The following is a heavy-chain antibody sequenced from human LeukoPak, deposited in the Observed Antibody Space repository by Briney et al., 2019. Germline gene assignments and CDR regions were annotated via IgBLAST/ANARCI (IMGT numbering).Heavy chain of an antibody. CDR1: GGSFSGYY. CDR2: INHSGST. Sequence: TSETLSLTCAVYGGSFSGYYWSRIRQPPGKGLEWIGEINHSGSTNYNPSLKSRVTISVDTSKNQFSLKLSSVTAADTAVYYCARWYYDSSGYYYYYYYMDVWGKGTTVTVSS. J-gene: IGHJ6*03. CDR3: ARWYYDSSGYYYYYYYMDV. D-gene: IGHD3-22*01. V-gene: IGHV4-34*01.